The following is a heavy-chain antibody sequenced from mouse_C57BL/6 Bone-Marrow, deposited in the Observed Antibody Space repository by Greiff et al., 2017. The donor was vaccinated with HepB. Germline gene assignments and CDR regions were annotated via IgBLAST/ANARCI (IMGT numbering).Heavy chain of an antibody. CDR1: GYSITSGYY. J-gene: IGHJ3*01. CDR2: ISYDGSN. V-gene: IGHV3-6*01. Sequence: ESGPGLVKPSQSLSLTCSVTGYSITSGYYWNWIRQFPGNKLEWMGYISYDGSNNYNPSLKNRISITRDTSKNQFFLKLNSVTTEDTATYYCAREKSNYPFAYWGQGTLVTVSA. D-gene: IGHD2-5*01. CDR3: AREKSNYPFAY.